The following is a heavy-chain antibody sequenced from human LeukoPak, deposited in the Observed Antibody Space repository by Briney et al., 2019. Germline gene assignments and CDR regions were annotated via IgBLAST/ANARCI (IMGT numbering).Heavy chain of an antibody. J-gene: IGHJ6*02. CDR2: ISYDGSNK. CDR1: GFTFSSYG. CDR3: AAMTTVTFIYCYYYGMDV. Sequence: PGRSLRLSCAASGFTFSSYGMHWVRQAPGKGLEWVAVISYDGSNKYYADSVKGRFTISRDNSKNTLYLQMNSLRAEDTAVYYCAAMTTVTFIYCYYYGMDVWGQGTTVTVSS. V-gene: IGHV3-30*03. D-gene: IGHD4-17*01.